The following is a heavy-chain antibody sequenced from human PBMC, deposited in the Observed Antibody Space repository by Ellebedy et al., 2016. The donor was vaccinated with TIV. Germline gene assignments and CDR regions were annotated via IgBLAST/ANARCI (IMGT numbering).Heavy chain of an antibody. CDR1: GFTFSSYS. CDR2: ISSSSSTI. V-gene: IGHV3-48*02. D-gene: IGHD4-23*01. J-gene: IGHJ4*02. Sequence: PGGSLRLSCAASGFTFSSYSINWVRQAPGKGLEWVSSISSSSSTIYYSDSVKGRFTISRDNAKNSRYLQMNSLRDEDTAVYFCAGGKVYTNFDYWGQGTLVTVPS. CDR3: AGGKVYTNFDY.